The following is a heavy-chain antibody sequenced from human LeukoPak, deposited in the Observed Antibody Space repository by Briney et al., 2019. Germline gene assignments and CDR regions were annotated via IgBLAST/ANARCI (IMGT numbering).Heavy chain of an antibody. CDR3: ARYWSSWSADY. V-gene: IGHV3-48*01. D-gene: IGHD6-13*01. J-gene: IGHJ4*02. CDR1: GFTFSSYS. CDR2: INSRSSTV. Sequence: GGSLRLSCAASGFTFSSYSMNWVRQAPGKGLEWVSYINSRSSTVYSADSVKGRFTISRDNAKNPLYLQMNSLRAEDSAVYYCARYWSSWSADYWGQGTLVTVSS.